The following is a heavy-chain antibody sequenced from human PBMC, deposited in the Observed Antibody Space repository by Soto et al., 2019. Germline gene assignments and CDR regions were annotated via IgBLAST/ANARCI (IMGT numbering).Heavy chain of an antibody. CDR2: IWYDGSNK. CDR1: GFTFSSYG. D-gene: IGHD6-19*01. J-gene: IGHJ6*02. Sequence: LRLSCAASGFTFSSYGMHWVRQAPGKGLEWVAVIWYDGSNKYYADSVKGRFTISRDNSKNTLYLQMNSLRAEDTAVYYCARVGSFYYYGMDVWGQGTTVTVSS. CDR3: ARVGSFYYYGMDV. V-gene: IGHV3-33*01.